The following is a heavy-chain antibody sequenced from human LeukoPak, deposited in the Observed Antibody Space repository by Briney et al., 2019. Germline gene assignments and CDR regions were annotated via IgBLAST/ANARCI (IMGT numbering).Heavy chain of an antibody. D-gene: IGHD6-13*01. CDR2: ISYDGSNK. CDR1: GFTFSSYA. CDR3: ARAPISLIAAAGPFDY. Sequence: QTGGSLRLSCAASGFTFSSYAMHWVRQAPGKGLEWVAVISYDGSNKYYADSVKGRFTISRDNSKNTLYLQMNSLRAEDTAVYYCARAPISLIAAAGPFDYWGQGTLVTVSS. V-gene: IGHV3-30-3*01. J-gene: IGHJ4*02.